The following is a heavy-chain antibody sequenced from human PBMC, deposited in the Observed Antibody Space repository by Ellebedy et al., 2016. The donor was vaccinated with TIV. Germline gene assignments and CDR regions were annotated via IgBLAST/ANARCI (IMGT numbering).Heavy chain of an antibody. CDR1: GGYISNSSYY. J-gene: IGHJ4*02. CDR2: INYSGRT. Sequence: SETLSLTCTVSGGYISNSSYYWVWFRQPPGKGLEWIGSINYSGRTYYNPSLQSRLTISVDTSRNQFSLKLNSVTTADTAVYYCARGGGSFSDHWGQGTLVTVSS. CDR3: ARGGGSFSDH. V-gene: IGHV4-39*07. D-gene: IGHD2-15*01.